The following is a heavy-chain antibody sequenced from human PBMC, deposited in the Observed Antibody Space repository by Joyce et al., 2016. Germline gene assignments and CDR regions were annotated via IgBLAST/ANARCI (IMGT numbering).Heavy chain of an antibody. V-gene: IGHV1-2*02. CDR2: INPNSGCT. Sequence: QVQLVQSGAEVKKRGASVKVSCKVSGYTFTGYYMHWVRQAPGQGLKWMGWINPNSGCTKYEQKVQGRVTMTRDTASSTAYMELSRLGSDDTAVYYSARTLTYYFDYWGQGTLVTVSS. CDR3: ARTLTYYFDY. J-gene: IGHJ4*02. CDR1: GYTFTGYY. D-gene: IGHD3-16*01.